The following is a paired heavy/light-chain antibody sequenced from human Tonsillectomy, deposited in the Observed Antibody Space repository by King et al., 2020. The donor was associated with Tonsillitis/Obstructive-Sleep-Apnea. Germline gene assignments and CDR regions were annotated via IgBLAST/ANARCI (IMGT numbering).Heavy chain of an antibody. V-gene: IGHV4-39*01. CDR3: ARRLDHGDYGGAFDI. Sequence: QLQMQESGPGLVKPSETLSLTCSVSGDSISSTSYYWGWIRQPPGKGLEWIGSIYYSGSTYYNASLKSRVTISVHTSRNQFSLKMRSVTAADTAVYYCARRLDHGDYGGAFDIWGQGTKVTVAS. J-gene: IGHJ3*02. CDR2: IYYSGST. D-gene: IGHD4-17*01. CDR1: GDSISSTSYY.
Light chain of an antibody. V-gene: IGLV3-1*01. J-gene: IGLJ2*01. Sequence: SYELTQPPSVSVSPGQTATITCSGDKLGNEFASWYQQKPGQSPVLVIFQDNKRPSEIPERFSGSSSGNTATLTISGTQATDEADYHCQAWDRNSVVFGGGTRLTVL. CDR3: QAWDRNSVV. CDR1: KLGNEF. CDR2: QDN.